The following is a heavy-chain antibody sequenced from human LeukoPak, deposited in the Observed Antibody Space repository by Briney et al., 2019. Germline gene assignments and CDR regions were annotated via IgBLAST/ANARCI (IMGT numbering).Heavy chain of an antibody. CDR1: GRSMCLCY. CDR2: MDISART. V-gene: IGHV4-4*07. Sequence: AETLSLTCSVSGRSMCLCYRSWIRQPAGKGLEGIVRMDISARTNYNPSLKSRVTMSVDTSKNQFSLKLSSVTAADTAVYYCAGFIGYCSGGSCLGAFDIWGQGTMVTVSS. CDR3: AGFIGYCSGGSCLGAFDI. J-gene: IGHJ3*02. D-gene: IGHD2-15*01.